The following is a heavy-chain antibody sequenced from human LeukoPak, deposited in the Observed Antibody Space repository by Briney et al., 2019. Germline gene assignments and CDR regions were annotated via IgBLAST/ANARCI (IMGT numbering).Heavy chain of an antibody. Sequence: GGSLRLSCAASGFTFSSHAMHWVRQAPGKGLEWVAVIWSDGSNKYYADSVKGRFTISRDNSKNTLYLQMNSLRAEDTAVYYCAHPQVAYYYGSGSSWDAFDIWGQGTMVTVSS. CDR3: AHPQVAYYYGSGSSWDAFDI. D-gene: IGHD3-10*01. J-gene: IGHJ3*02. CDR1: GFTFSSHA. CDR2: IWSDGSNK. V-gene: IGHV3-30*02.